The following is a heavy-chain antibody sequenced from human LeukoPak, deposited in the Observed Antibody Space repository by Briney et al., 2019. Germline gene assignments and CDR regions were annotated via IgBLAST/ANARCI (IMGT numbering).Heavy chain of an antibody. Sequence: PGGSLRLSCAASGFTFSSYDMHWVRQAPGKGLEWVAVISYDGSNKYYADSVKGRFTVSRDNSKNTLYLQMNSLRAEDTAVYYCARPYGSGSEYYYYGMDVWGKGTTVTVSS. CDR1: GFTFSSYD. CDR2: ISYDGSNK. V-gene: IGHV3-30*04. CDR3: ARPYGSGSEYYYYGMDV. J-gene: IGHJ6*04. D-gene: IGHD3-10*01.